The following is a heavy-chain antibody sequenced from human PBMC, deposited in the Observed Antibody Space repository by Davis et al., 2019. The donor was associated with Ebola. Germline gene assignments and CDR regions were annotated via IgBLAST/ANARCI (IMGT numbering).Heavy chain of an antibody. Sequence: ASVKVSCKASGYNFIEYFMHWVRQAPGQGLEWMGMINSNNGDTNYAQRFQGRVTMTREMSTTTAFMELTSLTSDDTAIYFCARELPVTGHRSADYWGQGTLVTVSS. CDR1: GYNFIEYF. D-gene: IGHD2-21*02. CDR2: INSNNGDT. CDR3: ARELPVTGHRSADY. V-gene: IGHV1-2*02. J-gene: IGHJ4*02.